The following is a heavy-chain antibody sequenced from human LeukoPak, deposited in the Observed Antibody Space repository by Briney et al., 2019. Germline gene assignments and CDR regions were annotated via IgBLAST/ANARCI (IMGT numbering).Heavy chain of an antibody. V-gene: IGHV3-7*01. CDR1: GFTFSSYW. CDR2: IKQDGIIK. Sequence: PGGSLRLSCAASGFTFSSYWMNWVRQAPGKGLEWVANIKQDGIIKYYVDSVKGRFTISRDNAKNSLYLQMNSLRAEDTAVYYCARDGVAAAGPYGDWFDPWGQGTLVTVSS. D-gene: IGHD6-13*01. CDR3: ARDGVAAAGPYGDWFDP. J-gene: IGHJ5*02.